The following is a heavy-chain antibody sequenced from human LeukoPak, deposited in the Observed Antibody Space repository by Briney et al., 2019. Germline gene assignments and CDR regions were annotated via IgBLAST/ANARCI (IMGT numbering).Heavy chain of an antibody. CDR1: GGSISSSSYY. Sequence: SETLSLTCTVSGGSISSSSYYWGWIRQPPGKGLEWIGSIYYSGSTYYNPSLKSRVTISVDTSKNQFSLKLSSVTAADTAVYYCAGRGAASWGWFDPWGQGTLVTVSS. CDR2: IYYSGST. J-gene: IGHJ5*02. D-gene: IGHD6-13*01. CDR3: AGRGAASWGWFDP. V-gene: IGHV4-39*01.